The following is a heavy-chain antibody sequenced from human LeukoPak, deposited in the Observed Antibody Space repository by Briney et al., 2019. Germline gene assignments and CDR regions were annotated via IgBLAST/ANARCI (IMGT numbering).Heavy chain of an antibody. CDR2: IRYDGSNH. Sequence: GGSLRLSCAASGFTFSSYGMHWVRQAPGKGLEGVAFIRYDGSNHYYGDSVKGRFTISRDTSKNTLYLQMNSLRSEDTAVYYCAKDLASWGQGTLVTVSS. CDR1: GFTFSSYG. CDR3: AKDLAS. J-gene: IGHJ5*02. V-gene: IGHV3-30*02.